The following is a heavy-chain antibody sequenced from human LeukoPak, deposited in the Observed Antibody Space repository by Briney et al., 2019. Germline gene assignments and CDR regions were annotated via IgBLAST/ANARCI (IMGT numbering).Heavy chain of an antibody. J-gene: IGHJ4*02. Sequence: GGSLRLSCAASGFTFSNYWMSWVRQAPGKGLEWVANIKEDGSEKNYVDSVKGRFTISRDNAKNSLYLQMNSLRAEDTGVYYCARDKYCSDDNCDGGSKFDYWGQGTLVTVSS. D-gene: IGHD2-15*01. CDR2: IKEDGSEK. V-gene: IGHV3-7*01. CDR3: ARDKYCSDDNCDGGSKFDY. CDR1: GFTFSNYW.